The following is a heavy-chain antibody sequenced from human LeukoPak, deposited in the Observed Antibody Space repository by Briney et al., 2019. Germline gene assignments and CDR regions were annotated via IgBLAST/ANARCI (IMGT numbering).Heavy chain of an antibody. CDR2: INHSGST. V-gene: IGHV4-34*01. CDR1: GGSFSGYY. D-gene: IGHD3-10*01. Sequence: PSETLSLTCAVYGGSFSGYYWSWIRQPPGKGLEWIGEINHSGSTNYNPSLKSRVTISVDTSKNQFSLKLSSVTAADTAVYYCARDHMVRGKNYYGMDVWGQGTTVTVSS. CDR3: ARDHMVRGKNYYGMDV. J-gene: IGHJ6*02.